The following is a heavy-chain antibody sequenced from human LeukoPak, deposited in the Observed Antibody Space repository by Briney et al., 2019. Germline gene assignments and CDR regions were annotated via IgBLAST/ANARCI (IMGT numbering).Heavy chain of an antibody. Sequence: GGSLRLSCAASGFTFSSYAMSWVRQPPGKGLEWVSAIGGSGGSTYYADSVKGRFTISRDNSKNTLYLQMNSLRAEDTAVYYCAKLGTYYYDSSGYPWGQGTLVTVSS. CDR3: AKLGTYYYDSSGYP. V-gene: IGHV3-23*01. D-gene: IGHD3-22*01. J-gene: IGHJ5*02. CDR1: GFTFSSYA. CDR2: IGGSGGST.